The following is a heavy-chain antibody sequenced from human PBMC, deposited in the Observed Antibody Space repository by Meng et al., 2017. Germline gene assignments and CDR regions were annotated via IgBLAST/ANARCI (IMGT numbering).Heavy chain of an antibody. Sequence: VQLVVSGGGLVAPGGYMRLPCVASGINVSSIYMSWVRQAPGKGLEWVSVIYTGGSTYHAASVRGRVTISRDNSKNTLCLQMNSLRAEDTAVYYCARPPNCGGDCLWGQGTLVTVSS. D-gene: IGHD2-21*02. CDR1: GINVSSIY. V-gene: IGHV3-66*02. J-gene: IGHJ4*02. CDR2: IYTGGST. CDR3: ARPPNCGGDCL.